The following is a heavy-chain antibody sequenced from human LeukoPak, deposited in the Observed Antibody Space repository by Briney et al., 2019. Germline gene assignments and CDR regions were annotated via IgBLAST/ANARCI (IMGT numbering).Heavy chain of an antibody. D-gene: IGHD3-22*01. V-gene: IGHV3-66*02. CDR1: GFTVSSSY. CDR2: IYSDGST. Sequence: GGSLRLSCAASGFTVSSSYMTWVRQAPGKGLEWVSVIYSDGSTYYTDSVKGRFTISRDNSKNTLYLQMNSLRAEDTAVYYCARGKEDYDSSGYYSYFDYWGQGILVTVSS. CDR3: ARGKEDYDSSGYYSYFDY. J-gene: IGHJ4*02.